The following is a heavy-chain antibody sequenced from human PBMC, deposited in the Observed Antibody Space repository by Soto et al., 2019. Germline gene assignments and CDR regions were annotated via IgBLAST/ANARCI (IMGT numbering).Heavy chain of an antibody. CDR1: GYTFTSYD. J-gene: IGHJ6*03. Sequence: ASVKVSCKASGYTFTSYDINWVRQATGQGLEWMGWMNPNSGNTGYAQKFQGRVTMTRNTSISTAYMELSSLRSEDTAVYYCARSEGYNWNDEAGRYYYYYIAVRGKGTTVTVSS. V-gene: IGHV1-8*01. CDR3: ARSEGYNWNDEAGRYYYYYIAV. D-gene: IGHD1-1*01. CDR2: MNPNSGNT.